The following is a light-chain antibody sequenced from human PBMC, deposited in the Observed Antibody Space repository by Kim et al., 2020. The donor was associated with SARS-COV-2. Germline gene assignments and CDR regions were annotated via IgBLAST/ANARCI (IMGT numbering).Light chain of an antibody. CDR3: QQYGSSLYT. CDR1: HSVSSSY. CDR2: GAS. Sequence: LFPGERATLSCRASHSVSSSYLAWYQQKPGQAPRLLIYGASSRATGIPDRFSGSGSGTDFTLTISRLEPEDFAVYYCQQYGSSLYTFGQGTKLEI. V-gene: IGKV3-20*01. J-gene: IGKJ2*01.